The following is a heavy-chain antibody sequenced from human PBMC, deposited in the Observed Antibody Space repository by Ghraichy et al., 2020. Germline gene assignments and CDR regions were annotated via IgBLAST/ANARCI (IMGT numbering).Heavy chain of an antibody. D-gene: IGHD5/OR15-5a*01. CDR3: AKGSQETRNVYVYDYDMDL. Sequence: GGSLRLSCVASGFTFSNYGMNWVRQAPGKGLEWVAYISSGSSTKYYADSVKGRFTISRDNAKNSLSLQMNYLRVDDTAVYYCAKGSQETRNVYVYDYDMDLWGQGTAVTVSS. CDR2: ISSGSSTK. CDR1: GFTFSNYG. J-gene: IGHJ6*02. V-gene: IGHV3-48*01.